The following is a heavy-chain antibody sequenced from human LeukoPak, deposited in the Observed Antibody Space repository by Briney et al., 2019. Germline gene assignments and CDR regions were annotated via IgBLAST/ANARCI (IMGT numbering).Heavy chain of an antibody. V-gene: IGHV4-39*07. D-gene: IGHD6-13*01. CDR1: GGSISSGTYY. CDR3: ARAYSASSQFEFLH. J-gene: IGHJ1*01. CDR2: IYSNGRT. Sequence: SETLSLTCTVSGGSISSGTYYWGWIRQPPGEGLEWIGSIYSNGRTYYNPSLRSRVTISVATSKNQFSLKMSSVTAADTAVYYCARAYSASSQFEFLHWGQGTLVAVSS.